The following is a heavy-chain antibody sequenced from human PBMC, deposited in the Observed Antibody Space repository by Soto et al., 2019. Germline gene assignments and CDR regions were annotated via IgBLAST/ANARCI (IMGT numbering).Heavy chain of an antibody. D-gene: IGHD3-22*01. V-gene: IGHV4-31*03. J-gene: IGHJ4*02. Sequence: LSLTCTVSGGSISSGGYYWSWIRQHPGKGLEWIGYIYYSGSTYYNPSLKSRVTISVDTSKNQFSLKLSSVTAADTAVYYCARYPTRYYYDSSGLAPDWGQGTLVTVSS. CDR2: IYYSGST. CDR1: GGSISSGGYY. CDR3: ARYPTRYYYDSSGLAPD.